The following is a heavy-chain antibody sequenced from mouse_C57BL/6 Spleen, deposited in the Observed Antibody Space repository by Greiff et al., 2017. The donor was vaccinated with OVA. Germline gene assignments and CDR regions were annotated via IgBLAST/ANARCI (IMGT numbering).Heavy chain of an antibody. D-gene: IGHD4-1*01. Sequence: VQVVESGAELVKPGASVKMSCKASGYTFTSYWITWVKQRPGQGLEWIGDIYPGSGSTNYNEKFKSKATLTVDTSSSTAYMQLSSLTSEDSAVYYCARWEGYAMDYWGQGTSVTVSS. CDR3: ARWEGYAMDY. V-gene: IGHV1-55*01. CDR2: IYPGSGST. CDR1: GYTFTSYW. J-gene: IGHJ4*01.